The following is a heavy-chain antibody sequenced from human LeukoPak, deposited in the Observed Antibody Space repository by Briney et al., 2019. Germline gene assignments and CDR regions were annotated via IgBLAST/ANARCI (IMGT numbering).Heavy chain of an antibody. D-gene: IGHD2-15*01. Sequence: GGSLRLSCAASGFTFSNAWMSWVRQAPGKGLEWVGRIKSKTDGGTTDYAAPVKGRFTISRDDSKNTLYLQMNSLKTEDTAAYYCVHPGHCSGGSCFFDYWGQGTLVTVSS. CDR1: GFTFSNAW. CDR2: IKSKTDGGTT. CDR3: VHPGHCSGGSCFFDY. V-gene: IGHV3-15*01. J-gene: IGHJ4*02.